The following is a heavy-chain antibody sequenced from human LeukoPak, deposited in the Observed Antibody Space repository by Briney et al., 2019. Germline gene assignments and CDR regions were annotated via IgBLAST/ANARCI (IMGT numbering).Heavy chain of an antibody. V-gene: IGHV3-23*01. J-gene: IGHJ6*02. CDR2: ISGSGGST. CDR3: AKILQSNYVVYYGMDV. CDR1: GFTFSSYA. D-gene: IGHD4-11*01. Sequence: GGSLRLSCAASGFTFSSYAMSWVRQAPGKGLEWVSAISGSGGSTYYADSVKGRFTISRDNSKNTLYLQMNSLRAEDTAVYYCAKILQSNYVVYYGMDVWGQGTTVTVSS.